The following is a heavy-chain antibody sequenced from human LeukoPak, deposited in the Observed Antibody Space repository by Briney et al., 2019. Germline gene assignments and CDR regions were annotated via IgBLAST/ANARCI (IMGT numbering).Heavy chain of an antibody. CDR1: GVSISSYY. Sequence: SETLSLTCTVSGVSISSYYWSWIRQPPGKGLEWIGYIYYSGSTNYNPSLKSRVTISVDTSKNQFSLKLSSVTAADTAVYYCASTDGYSTYWGQGTTVTVSS. CDR3: ASTDGYSTY. V-gene: IGHV4-59*01. J-gene: IGHJ6*02. D-gene: IGHD6-13*01. CDR2: IYYSGST.